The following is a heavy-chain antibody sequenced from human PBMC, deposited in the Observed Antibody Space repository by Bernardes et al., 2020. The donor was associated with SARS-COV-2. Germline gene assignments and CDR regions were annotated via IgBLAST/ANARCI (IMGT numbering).Heavy chain of an antibody. CDR3: ARGNIQYYFDY. Sequence: SETLSLTCTVSGGSISSGSYYWSWIRQPAGKGLEWIGRIYTSGSTNYNPSLKSRVTISVDTSKNQFSLKLSSVTAADTAVYYCARGNIQYYFDYWGQGTVVTVSS. CDR2: IYTSGST. V-gene: IGHV4-61*02. J-gene: IGHJ4*02. CDR1: GGSISSGSYY. D-gene: IGHD4-4*01.